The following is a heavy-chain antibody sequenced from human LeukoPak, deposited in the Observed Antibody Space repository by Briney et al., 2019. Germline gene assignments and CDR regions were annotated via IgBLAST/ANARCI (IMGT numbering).Heavy chain of an antibody. CDR1: GDSISSSTYY. Sequence: SETLSLTCTVSGDSISSSTYYWGWIRRPPGTGLERIGSIFYSGSTYYNPSLKSRVTISVDTSKNQISLKLSSVTAADTAVYYCASLQYPAAPNEYFQHWGQGTLVTVSS. V-gene: IGHV4-39*01. CDR3: ASLQYPAAPNEYFQH. D-gene: IGHD2-2*02. CDR2: IFYSGST. J-gene: IGHJ1*01.